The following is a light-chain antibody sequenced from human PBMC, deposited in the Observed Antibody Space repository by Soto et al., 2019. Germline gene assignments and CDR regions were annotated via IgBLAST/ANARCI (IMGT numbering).Light chain of an antibody. CDR3: QQRSNWHPLFT. CDR1: QSVSSY. Sequence: EIVLTQSPATLSLSPGARATLSCRASQSVSSYLAWYPQKPGQAPRILIYDASNRATGIPARCSGRGSGTDFAFNISSLEPEDFAVYYCQQRSNWHPLFTFGPGTKVDIK. J-gene: IGKJ3*01. CDR2: DAS. V-gene: IGKV3-11*01.